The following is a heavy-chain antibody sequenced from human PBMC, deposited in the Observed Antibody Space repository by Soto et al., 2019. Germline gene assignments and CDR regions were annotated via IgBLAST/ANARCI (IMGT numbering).Heavy chain of an antibody. CDR1: GFIFSTYG. D-gene: IGHD3-10*01. CDR2: TSFDGSNK. V-gene: IGHV3-30*18. J-gene: IGHJ4*02. CDR3: AKDRMVRGVLDY. Sequence: PGGSLRLSCAASGFIFSTYGMHWVRQSPGKGLEWVAITSFDGSNKYYADSVKGRFTISRDNSKNTLYLQMNSLRAEDTAVYYCAKDRMVRGVLDYWGQGTLVTVSS.